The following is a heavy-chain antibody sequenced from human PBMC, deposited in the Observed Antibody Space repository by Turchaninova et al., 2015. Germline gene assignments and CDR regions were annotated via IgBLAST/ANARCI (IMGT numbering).Heavy chain of an antibody. Sequence: QVQLVPSGAGVKKPGASVTVSCKASGYTFTDYSMEWVRQAPGQGLEWMGWINPNSGGTNCAQKFQGRVTMTRDTSISTVYMELSRLRSDDTAVYYCARDPGQSYGPADYWGQGTLVTVSS. CDR1: GYTFTDYS. V-gene: IGHV1-2*02. D-gene: IGHD5-18*01. CDR2: INPNSGGT. J-gene: IGHJ4*02. CDR3: ARDPGQSYGPADY.